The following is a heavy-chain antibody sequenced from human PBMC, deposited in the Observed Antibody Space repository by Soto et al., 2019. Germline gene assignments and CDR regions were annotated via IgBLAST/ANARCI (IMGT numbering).Heavy chain of an antibody. D-gene: IGHD3-3*01. CDR1: GFNLNNYV. CDR3: AIGVPGNYFEYLLH. J-gene: IGHJ1*01. Sequence: QLLESGGGLGQPGGSLRLSCEASGFNLNNYVTSWLRQAPGKGPEWVSALSGVSGTSYYADSLQGRFTISRDKSKNTLYLQMTSLTVEDTAVYYCAIGVPGNYFEYLLHWGQGTQVTVSS. V-gene: IGHV3-23*01. CDR2: LSGVSGTS.